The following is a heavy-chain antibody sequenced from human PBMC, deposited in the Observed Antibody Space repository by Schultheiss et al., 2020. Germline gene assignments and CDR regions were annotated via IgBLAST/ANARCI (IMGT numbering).Heavy chain of an antibody. D-gene: IGHD6-13*01. J-gene: IGHJ4*02. Sequence: SLRLSCAASGFTFSSYDMHWVRQATGKGLEWVSSITYNSGSVAYADSVKGRFTISRDNAQHSLYLQMDSLRAEDTALYYCAREMASSSWYDYWGQGTLVTVSS. CDR3: AREMASSSWYDY. CDR2: ITYNSGSV. V-gene: IGHV3-9*01. CDR1: GFTFSSYD.